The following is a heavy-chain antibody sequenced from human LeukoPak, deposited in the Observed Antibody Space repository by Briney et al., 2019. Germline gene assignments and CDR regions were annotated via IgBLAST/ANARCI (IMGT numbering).Heavy chain of an antibody. CDR3: VRGNSHYGMDV. D-gene: IGHD4-23*01. V-gene: IGHV1-8*01. J-gene: IGHJ6*02. Sequence: GASVKVSCKASGYTFTNYDINWVRQTTGQGLEWMGWVNPNSGYTGSVEKFQGRVTMTRATYITTAYMELSSLRSDDTAVYYCVRGNSHYGMDVWGQGTTVTVSS. CDR2: VNPNSGYT. CDR1: GYTFTNYD.